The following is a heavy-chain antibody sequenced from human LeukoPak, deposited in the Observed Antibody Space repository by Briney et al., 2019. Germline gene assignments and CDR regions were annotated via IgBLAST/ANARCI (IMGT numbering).Heavy chain of an antibody. V-gene: IGHV3-53*05. Sequence: GGSLRLSCAASGFTVSSNYMSWVRQAPGKGLEWVSVIYSGGSTYYADSVKGRFTISRDNSKNTLYLQMNSLRAEDTAVYYCARGTYYDFWAGSNAFDIWGQGTMVTVSS. D-gene: IGHD3-3*01. CDR2: IYSGGST. CDR3: ARGTYYDFWAGSNAFDI. CDR1: GFTVSSNY. J-gene: IGHJ3*02.